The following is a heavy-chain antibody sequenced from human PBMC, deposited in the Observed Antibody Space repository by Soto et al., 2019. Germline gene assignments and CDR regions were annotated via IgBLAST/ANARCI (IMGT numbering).Heavy chain of an antibody. CDR2: VSYDGNNK. CDR3: AKDLGQQLVLNYGMDV. D-gene: IGHD6-13*01. Sequence: QVQLVESGGGVVQPGTSLRLSCVPSGFTFSSYGMYWVRQAPGKGLEWVAVVSYDGNNKYYADSVKGRFTISRDNAKNMLYLQMISLRPDDTAVYYCAKDLGQQLVLNYGMDVWGQGTTVTVSS. J-gene: IGHJ6*02. V-gene: IGHV3-30*18. CDR1: GFTFSSYG.